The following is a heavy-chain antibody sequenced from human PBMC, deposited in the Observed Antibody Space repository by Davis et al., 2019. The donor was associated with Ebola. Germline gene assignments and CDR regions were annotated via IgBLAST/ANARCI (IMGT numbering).Heavy chain of an antibody. CDR3: ARDGGSSGWAIYYYYYGMDV. V-gene: IGHV3-21*01. CDR2: ISSRGSYI. J-gene: IGHJ6*02. CDR1: GFTFSSHS. D-gene: IGHD6-19*01. Sequence: PGGSLRLSCAASGFTFSSHSMNWVRQAPGKGLEWISSISSRGSYIYYADSVKGRFTISRDNSKNTLYLQMNSLRAEDTAVYYCARDGGSSGWAIYYYYYGMDVWGQGTTVTVSS.